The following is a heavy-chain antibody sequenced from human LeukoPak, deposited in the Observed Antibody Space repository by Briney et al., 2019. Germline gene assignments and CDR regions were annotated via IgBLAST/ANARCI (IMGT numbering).Heavy chain of an antibody. CDR2: INVGNGNT. V-gene: IGHV1-3*01. J-gene: IGHJ4*02. D-gene: IGHD6-19*01. Sequence: ASVKVSCKASGYSFTNYAIHWVRQAPGQRLEWMGWINVGNGNTKYSQKFQDRVTITRGTSANTAYMELSSLRSEDTAVYYCARDLKQFGGWLDYWGQGTLVPGSS. CDR3: ARDLKQFGGWLDY. CDR1: GYSFTNYA.